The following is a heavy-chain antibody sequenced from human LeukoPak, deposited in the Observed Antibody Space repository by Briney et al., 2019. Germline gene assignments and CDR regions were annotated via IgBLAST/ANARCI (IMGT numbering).Heavy chain of an antibody. D-gene: IGHD3-22*01. J-gene: IGHJ3*02. V-gene: IGHV4-59*12. CDR3: PRYYYDSSGYSPMGAFDI. CDR1: DESISNYY. CDR2: IYYSGST. Sequence: PSETLSLTCTVSDESISNYYWSWIRQPPGKGLEWIGYIYYSGSTNYNPSLKSRVTISLDTSKNQFSLKLSSVTAADTAVYYCPRYYYDSSGYSPMGAFDIWGQGTMVAVSS.